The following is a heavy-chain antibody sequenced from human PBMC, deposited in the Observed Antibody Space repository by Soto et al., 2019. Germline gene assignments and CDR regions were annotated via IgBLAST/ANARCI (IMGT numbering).Heavy chain of an antibody. CDR1: GFTFSIFA. D-gene: IGHD7-27*01. CDR2: ISGRGGNT. CDR3: AKDRGTGDYGVNAVDI. J-gene: IGHJ3*02. Sequence: EVQLLESGGGLVQPGGSLRLSCAASGFTFSIFAMSWVRQAPGKGLEWVSTISGRGGNTYYADSVKGRFTISRDNSKNTLNLQMNGLRGEDTAVYNCAKDRGTGDYGVNAVDIWGQGTMVTVSS. V-gene: IGHV3-23*01.